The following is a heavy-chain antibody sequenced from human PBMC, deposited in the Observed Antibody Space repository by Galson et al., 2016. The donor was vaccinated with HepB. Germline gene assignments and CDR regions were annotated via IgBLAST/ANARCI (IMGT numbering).Heavy chain of an antibody. V-gene: IGHV3-33*06. CDR3: AKIGSEYGMDV. D-gene: IGHD3-10*01. Sequence: SLRLSCAAFGFTFSSYGMHWVRQAPGKGLDWVAVIWYDGSNKYYADSVKGRFTISRDNSKNTLYLQMNSLGAEDTAVYYCAKIGSEYGMDVWGKGTTVTVSS. J-gene: IGHJ6*04. CDR1: GFTFSSYG. CDR2: IWYDGSNK.